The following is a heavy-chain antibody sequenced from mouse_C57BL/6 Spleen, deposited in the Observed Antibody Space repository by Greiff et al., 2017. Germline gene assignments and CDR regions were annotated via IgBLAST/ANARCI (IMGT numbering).Heavy chain of an antibody. CDR3: ARFISLYAMDY. D-gene: IGHD1-1*01. CDR1: GYTFTSYW. J-gene: IGHJ4*01. CDR2: IHPNSGST. Sequence: QVQLQQSGAELVKPGASVKLSCKASGYTFTSYWMHWVKQRPGQGLEWIGMIHPNSGSTNYNEKFKSKATLTVDKSSSTAYMQLSSLTSEDSAVYYCARFISLYAMDYWGQGTSVTVSS. V-gene: IGHV1-64*01.